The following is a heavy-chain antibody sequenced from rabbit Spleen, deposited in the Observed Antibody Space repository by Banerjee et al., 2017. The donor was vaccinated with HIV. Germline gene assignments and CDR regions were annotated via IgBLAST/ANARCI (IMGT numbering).Heavy chain of an antibody. V-gene: IGHV1S40*01. CDR1: GFTISSSDY. Sequence: QSLEESGGDLVKPGASLTLTCIASGFTISSSDYMCWVRLAPGKGLEWIGCIYVGSGSTHYASWAKGRFTMHKTSSTTVTLQLTSLTAADTATYFCARSGYVGGDYTWDLWGPGTLVTVS. CDR2: IYVGSGST. CDR3: ARSGYVGGDYTWDL. J-gene: IGHJ6*01. D-gene: IGHD1-1*01.